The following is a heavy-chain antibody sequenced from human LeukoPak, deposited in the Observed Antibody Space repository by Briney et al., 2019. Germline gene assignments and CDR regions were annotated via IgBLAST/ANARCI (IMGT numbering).Heavy chain of an antibody. Sequence: GGSLRLSCAASGFTFTTYNMNWVRQAPGKGLEWVSYISSSSNTIYYADSVKGRFTISRDNAKNSLYLQMNSLRDEDTAVYYCARHSSGWYTERSDYWGQGTLVTVSS. J-gene: IGHJ4*02. CDR2: ISSSSNTI. CDR1: GFTFTTYN. D-gene: IGHD6-19*01. CDR3: ARHSSGWYTERSDY. V-gene: IGHV3-48*02.